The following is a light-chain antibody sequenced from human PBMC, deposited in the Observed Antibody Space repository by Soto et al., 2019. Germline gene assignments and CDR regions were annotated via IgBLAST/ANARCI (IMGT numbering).Light chain of an antibody. CDR1: SSNIGNNY. V-gene: IGLV1-51*01. J-gene: IGLJ2*01. Sequence: QSVLTQPPSVSAAPGQKVTISCYGSSSNIGNNYVSWYQQLPGTAPKLLIYDNNKRPSGIPDRFSGSKSGTSATLGITGLQTGDEADYYCGTWDSSLSALVLGGVTKLTVL. CDR2: DNN. CDR3: GTWDSSLSALV.